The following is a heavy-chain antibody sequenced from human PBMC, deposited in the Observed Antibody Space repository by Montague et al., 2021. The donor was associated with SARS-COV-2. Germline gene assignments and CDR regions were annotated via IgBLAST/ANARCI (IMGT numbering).Heavy chain of an antibody. CDR3: AKAGFCSGGSC. CDR2: ISGNGGET. CDR1: GFTFSSYA. Sequence: SLRLSCAASGFTFSSYAMFWVRQAPRKGLEWVSSISGNGGETYYADSVKGRLTTSRDNSKDTLYLQMNSLRAEDTATYYCAKAGFCSGGSCWGQGTPVTVS. D-gene: IGHD2-15*01. V-gene: IGHV3-23*01. J-gene: IGHJ4*02.